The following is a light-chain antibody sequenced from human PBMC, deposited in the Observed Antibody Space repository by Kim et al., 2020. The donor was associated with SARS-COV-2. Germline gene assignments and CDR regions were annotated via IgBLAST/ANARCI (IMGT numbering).Light chain of an antibody. CDR2: GAS. CDR3: QQYGNSPAT. Sequence: IVLTQSPGTLSLSPGERATLSCRPSQSVSSRYLAWYQQKPGQAPRLLIYGASSRATGIPDRFSGSGSGPDFTLTISRLEPEDFAVYYCQQYGNSPATFGQGTKVDIK. V-gene: IGKV3-20*01. CDR1: QSVSSRY. J-gene: IGKJ1*01.